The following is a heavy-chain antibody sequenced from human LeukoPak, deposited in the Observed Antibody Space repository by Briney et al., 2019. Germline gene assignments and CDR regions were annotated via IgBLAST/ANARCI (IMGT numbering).Heavy chain of an antibody. CDR3: ARDSYGMDL. V-gene: IGHV3-30*04. CDR1: GFTFSNFY. CDR2: MSYDGRTE. Sequence: HPGGSLRLSCEASGFTFSNFYMHWARQAPGKGLEWVAVMSYDGRTEHHADSVKSRFTISRDNSKNTLYLQMNSLRIDDTAIYYCARDSYGMDLWGKGTTVTVSS. D-gene: IGHD3-10*01. J-gene: IGHJ6*03.